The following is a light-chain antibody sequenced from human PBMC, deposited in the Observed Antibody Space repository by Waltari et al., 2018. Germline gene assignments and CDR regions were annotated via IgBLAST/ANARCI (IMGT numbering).Light chain of an antibody. CDR1: QTINNW. CDR3: QQYETYSPYT. CDR2: PAS. Sequence: DIQMTQSPSTLSASVGDSVTITCRASQTINNWLAWYQQKPGKAPQLLIQPASVLQSGGPSRFIGSGSGTDFTLTISSLQADDFATYYCQQYETYSPYTFGQGTKVDLK. J-gene: IGKJ2*01. V-gene: IGKV1-5*03.